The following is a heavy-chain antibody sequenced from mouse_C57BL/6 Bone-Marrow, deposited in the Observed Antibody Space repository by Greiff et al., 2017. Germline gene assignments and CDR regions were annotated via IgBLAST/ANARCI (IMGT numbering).Heavy chain of an antibody. CDR2: IHPNSGST. D-gene: IGHD2-3*01. CDR1: GYTFTSYW. V-gene: IGHV1-64*01. J-gene: IGHJ2*01. Sequence: QVHVKQPGAELVKPGASVKLSCKASGYTFTSYWMHWVKQRPGQGLEWIGMIHPNSGSTNYNEKFKSKATLTVDKSSSTAYMQLSSLTSEDSAVYYCARFWLLRDYRGQGTTLTVSS. CDR3: ARFWLLRDY.